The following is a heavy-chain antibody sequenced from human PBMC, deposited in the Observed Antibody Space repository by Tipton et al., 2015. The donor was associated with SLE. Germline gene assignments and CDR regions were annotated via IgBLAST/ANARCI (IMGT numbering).Heavy chain of an antibody. CDR2: IWYDGSNK. J-gene: IGHJ6*02. V-gene: IGHV3-33*06. Sequence: SLRLSCAASGFTFSSYGMHWVRQAPGKGLEWVAVIWYDGSNKYYADSVKGRFTISRDNAKNTLYLQMDRLTAEDTGIYFCAKKDVPRPIDVWGQGTTVTVSS. D-gene: IGHD2-2*01. CDR1: GFTFSSYG. CDR3: AKKDVPRPIDV.